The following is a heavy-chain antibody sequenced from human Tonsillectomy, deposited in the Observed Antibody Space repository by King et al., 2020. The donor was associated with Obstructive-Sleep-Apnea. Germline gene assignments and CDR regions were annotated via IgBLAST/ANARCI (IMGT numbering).Heavy chain of an antibody. J-gene: IGHJ4*02. V-gene: IGHV5-51*01. CDR1: GYSFTSYW. Sequence: VQLVESGAEVKKPGESLKISCKGSGYSFTSYWIGWVRQMPGKGLEWMGIIYPGDSDTRYSPSFQGQVTISADKSISTAYLQWGRLKASDSAMFYCARRAFGVEHNFDYWGQGTLVTVSS. CDR3: ARRAFGVEHNFDY. CDR2: IYPGDSDT. D-gene: IGHD1/OR15-1a*01.